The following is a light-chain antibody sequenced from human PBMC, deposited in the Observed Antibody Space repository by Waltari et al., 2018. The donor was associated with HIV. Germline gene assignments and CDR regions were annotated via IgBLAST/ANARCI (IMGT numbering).Light chain of an antibody. CDR3: HSYDSDRGPV. Sequence: QSVLTPSLSLFGTPAHRVAISSTGSSSHLRDHTNVNWYQQPPRTAPSLLIYANNIRPSGVPYRFSGSKSGTSASLTITGLQAEDDAAYYCHSYDSDRGPVFGGGTKLTVL. CDR1: SSHLRDHTN. V-gene: IGLV1-40*01. J-gene: IGLJ3*02. CDR2: ANN.